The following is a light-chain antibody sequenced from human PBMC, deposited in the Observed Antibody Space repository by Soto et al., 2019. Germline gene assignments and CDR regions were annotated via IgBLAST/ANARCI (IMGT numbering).Light chain of an antibody. J-gene: IGLJ3*02. CDR3: VLYMGSGISV. V-gene: IGLV8-61*01. Sequence: QTVVTQEPSFSVSPGGTVTLTCGLSSGSVSTSYYPSWYQQTRGQAPRTLIYSTNTRSSGVPDRFSGSILGNKAALTITGAQADDESDYYCVLYMGSGISVFGGGTKLTVL. CDR2: STN. CDR1: SGSVSTSYY.